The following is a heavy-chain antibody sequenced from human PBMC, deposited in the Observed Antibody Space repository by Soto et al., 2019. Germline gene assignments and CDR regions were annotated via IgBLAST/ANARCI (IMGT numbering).Heavy chain of an antibody. Sequence: GGSLRLSCAASGFTFSSYAMHWVRQAPGKGLEWVAVISYDGSNKYYADSVKGRFTISRDNSKNMLNLQKNSLRSEDTAVYYCARDLIAAHVYYYSCGMDVSGPAPTVAGSS. CDR1: GFTFSSYA. CDR3: ARDLIAAHVYYYSCGMDV. CDR2: ISYDGSNK. V-gene: IGHV3-30-3*01. D-gene: IGHD6-13*01. J-gene: IGHJ6*02.